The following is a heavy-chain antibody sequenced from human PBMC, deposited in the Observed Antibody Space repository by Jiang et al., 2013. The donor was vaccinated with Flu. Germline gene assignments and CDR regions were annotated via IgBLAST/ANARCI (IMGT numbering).Heavy chain of an antibody. Sequence: VQLVESGGGVVQPGGSLRLSCAASAFTLSNYGMHWVRQAPGKGLEWVALIRYDGSHKYYADSVKGRFTISRDNSKNTLYLQMNSLRAEDTAVYYCAKNHDMITITWDFFDIWGQGTMVTVSS. V-gene: IGHV3-30*02. CDR3: AKNHDMITITWDFFDI. J-gene: IGHJ3*02. CDR2: IRYDGSHK. D-gene: IGHD5-24*01. CDR1: AFTLSNYG.